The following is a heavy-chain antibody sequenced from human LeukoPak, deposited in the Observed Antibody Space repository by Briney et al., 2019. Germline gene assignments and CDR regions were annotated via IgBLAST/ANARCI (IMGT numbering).Heavy chain of an antibody. CDR3: TTGPFDYYGSASYLANGMDV. D-gene: IGHD3-10*01. J-gene: IGHJ6*02. CDR1: GFTLSNAW. V-gene: IGHV3-15*01. Sequence: PGGSLRLSCAASGFTLSNAWMSWVRQAPGKGLEWVGRIKSKTDGGTTDYTAPVKGRFTISRDDSKNTLYLQMNSLKTEDTAVYYCTTGPFDYYGSASYLANGMDVWGQGTTVTVSS. CDR2: IKSKTDGGTT.